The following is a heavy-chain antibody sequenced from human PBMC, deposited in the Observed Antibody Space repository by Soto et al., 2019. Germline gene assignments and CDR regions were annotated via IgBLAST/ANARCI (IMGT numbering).Heavy chain of an antibody. Sequence: QVQLQESGPGLVKPSETLSLTCTVSGGSISSYYWSWIRQPPGKGLEWIGYIYYSGSTNYNPSPKSRVTISVDTSKNQFSLKLSSVTAADTAVYYCARDIDDYGDYGRPGMDAFDIWGQGTMVTVSS. V-gene: IGHV4-59*01. CDR1: GGSISSYY. D-gene: IGHD4-17*01. CDR2: IYYSGST. J-gene: IGHJ3*02. CDR3: ARDIDDYGDYGRPGMDAFDI.